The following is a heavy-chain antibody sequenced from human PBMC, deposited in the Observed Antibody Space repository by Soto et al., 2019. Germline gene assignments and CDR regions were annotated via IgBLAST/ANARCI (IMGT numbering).Heavy chain of an antibody. J-gene: IGHJ6*02. CDR1: GGTFSSYA. D-gene: IGHD6-19*01. Sequence: SVKVSCKASGGTFSSYAISWVRQAPGQGLEWMGGIIPIFGTANYAQKFQGRVTITADESTSTAYMELSSLRSEDTAVYYCARDKGIAVAAAYYHGMDVWGQGTTVTVS. V-gene: IGHV1-69*13. CDR2: IIPIFGTA. CDR3: ARDKGIAVAAAYYHGMDV.